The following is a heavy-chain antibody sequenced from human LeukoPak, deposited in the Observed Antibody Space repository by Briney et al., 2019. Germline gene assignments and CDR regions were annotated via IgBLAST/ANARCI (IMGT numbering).Heavy chain of an antibody. D-gene: IGHD1-26*01. Sequence: SETLSLTCTVSGGSIGGYYWSWIRQPPGKGLEWLGYIYYTGSTDYNPSLESRVTMSVDTSKNQFSLKLRSMTAADTAVYYCARPGVGSGRYGAFDIWGQGTMVTVSS. CDR2: IYYTGST. CDR3: ARPGVGSGRYGAFDI. V-gene: IGHV4-59*08. J-gene: IGHJ3*02. CDR1: GGSIGGYY.